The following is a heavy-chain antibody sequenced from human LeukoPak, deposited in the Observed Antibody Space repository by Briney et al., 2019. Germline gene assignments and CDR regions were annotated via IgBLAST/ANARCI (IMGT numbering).Heavy chain of an antibody. Sequence: PGGSLRLSCAASGFTFSSYAMHWVRQAPGKGLEWVAVISYDGSNKYYADSVKGRLTISRDNSKNTLYLQMNSLRAEDTAVYYCATDIVVVVAATDYWGQGTLVTVSS. J-gene: IGHJ4*02. V-gene: IGHV3-30-3*01. CDR2: ISYDGSNK. CDR1: GFTFSSYA. CDR3: ATDIVVVVAATDY. D-gene: IGHD2-15*01.